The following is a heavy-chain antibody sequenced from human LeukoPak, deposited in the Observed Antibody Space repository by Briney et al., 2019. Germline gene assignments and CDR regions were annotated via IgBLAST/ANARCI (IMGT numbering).Heavy chain of an antibody. D-gene: IGHD5-18*01. Sequence: PGRSLRLSCAASGFTFSSYGMHWVRQAPGKGLEWVAVISYDGSNKYYADSVKGRFTISRGNSKNTLYLQMNSLRAEDTAVYYCAKDRWERDTAMVTPDYWGQGTLVTVSS. CDR1: GFTFSSYG. CDR2: ISYDGSNK. V-gene: IGHV3-30*18. J-gene: IGHJ4*02. CDR3: AKDRWERDTAMVTPDY.